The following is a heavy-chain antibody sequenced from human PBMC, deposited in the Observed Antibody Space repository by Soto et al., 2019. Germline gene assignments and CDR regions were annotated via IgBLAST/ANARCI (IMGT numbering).Heavy chain of an antibody. J-gene: IGHJ4*02. V-gene: IGHV4-30-4*01. CDR3: AREGVVAATYFDY. CDR2: IYYSGST. Sequence: PSETLSLTCTVSGGSISSGDYYWSWIRQPPGKGLEWIGYIYYSGSTYYNPSLKSRVTISVDTSKNQFSLKLSSVTAVDTAVYYCAREGVVAATYFDYWGQGTLVTVSS. D-gene: IGHD2-15*01. CDR1: GGSISSGDYY.